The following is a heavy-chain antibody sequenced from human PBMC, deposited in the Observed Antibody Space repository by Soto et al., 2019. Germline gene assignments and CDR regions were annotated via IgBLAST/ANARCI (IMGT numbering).Heavy chain of an antibody. CDR1: GFTFSNHA. CDR3: AHQAEGHNFPFDH. V-gene: IGHV3-23*01. J-gene: IGHJ4*02. D-gene: IGHD3-3*01. Sequence: EVQLLESGGALVQPGGSLRLSCAASGFTFSNHAMNWVRRAPGKGLEWVSLISGSGDTSYADSVKGRITISRDNSKSTLYLQMNSLRAEDTAVYYCAHQAEGHNFPFDHWGQGTLVTVSS. CDR2: ISGSGDT.